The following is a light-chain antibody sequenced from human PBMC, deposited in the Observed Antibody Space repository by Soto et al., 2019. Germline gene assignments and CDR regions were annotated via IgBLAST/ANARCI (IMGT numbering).Light chain of an antibody. V-gene: IGLV2-11*01. CDR3: CSNAVGHTFV. CDR1: SSDVGGYNY. J-gene: IGLJ1*01. Sequence: QSALTQPASVSGSPGQSITISCTGTSSDVGGYNYLSWYQQHPGKGPKLIIYDVRKRPSGVPDRFSGSKSGNTASLTISGLQPEDEADYYCCSNAVGHTFVFGSGTKVTVL. CDR2: DVR.